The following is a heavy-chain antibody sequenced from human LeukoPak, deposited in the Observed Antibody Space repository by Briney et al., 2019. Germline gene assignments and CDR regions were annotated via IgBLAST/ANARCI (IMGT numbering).Heavy chain of an antibody. D-gene: IGHD3-9*01. J-gene: IGHJ4*02. CDR2: ISSSSSYI. CDR3: ARDLPDDILTGYYSGLGY. CDR1: GFTFSSYS. V-gene: IGHV3-21*01. Sequence: PGGSLRLSCAASGFTFSSYSMNWVRQAPGKGLEWVSSISSSSSYIYYADSVKGRFTISRDNAKNSLYLQMNSLRAEDTAVYYCARDLPDDILTGYYSGLGYWGQGTLVTASS.